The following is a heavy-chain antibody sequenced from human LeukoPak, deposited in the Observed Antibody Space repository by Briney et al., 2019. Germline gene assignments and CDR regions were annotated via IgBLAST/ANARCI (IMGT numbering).Heavy chain of an antibody. D-gene: IGHD3-16*01. CDR1: GFTFSSYG. CDR2: ISYDGSNK. V-gene: IGHV3-30*18. CDR3: AKVRSWGPYYYYGMDV. Sequence: GRSLRLSCAASGFTFSSYGMHWVRQAPGKGLEWVAVISYDGSNKYYADSVKGRFTISRDNSKNTLYLQMNSLRAEDTAVYYCAKVRSWGPYYYYGMDVWGLGTTVTVSS. J-gene: IGHJ6*02.